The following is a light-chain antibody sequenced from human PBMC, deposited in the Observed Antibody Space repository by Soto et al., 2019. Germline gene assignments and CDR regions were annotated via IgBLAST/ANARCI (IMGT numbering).Light chain of an antibody. CDR1: SSDIGGYNY. CDR3: SSYTSGTTFV. Sequence: QSVLTQPAAVSGSPGQSITISCSGSSSDIGGYNYVSWYQQEPGKAPKLMIYDVFNRPSGVSNRFSASKSGNTASLTISGPQAEDEADYYCSSYTSGTTFVFGTGTQLTVL. J-gene: IGLJ7*01. CDR2: DVF. V-gene: IGLV2-14*01.